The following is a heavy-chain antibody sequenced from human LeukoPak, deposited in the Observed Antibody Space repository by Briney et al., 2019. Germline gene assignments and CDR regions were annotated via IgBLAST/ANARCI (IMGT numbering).Heavy chain of an antibody. V-gene: IGHV4-59*01. CDR3: ARRVHSSSWSSYFDY. D-gene: IGHD6-13*01. CDR1: GGSIYRYY. CDR2: IHYSGST. J-gene: IGHJ4*02. Sequence: SGTLSLTCTVSGGSIYRYYWCWVREPPGGGLEWGGSIHYSGSTSYNPSLRSRVTISVDKSKNQFFLKLSSVTATDTAVYYCARRVHSSSWSSYFDYWGQGTLVTVSS.